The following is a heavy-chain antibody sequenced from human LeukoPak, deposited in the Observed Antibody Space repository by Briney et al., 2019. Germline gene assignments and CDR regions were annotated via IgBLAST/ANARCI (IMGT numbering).Heavy chain of an antibody. V-gene: IGHV3-30-3*01. CDR3: ARDFLAGILYPKPFDY. Sequence: PGGSLRLSCAASGFTFSSYAMHWVRQAPGKGLEWVAVISYDGSNKYYADSVKGRFTISRDNSKNTLYLQMNSLRAEDTAVYYCARDFLAGILYPKPFDYWGQGTLVTVSS. CDR2: ISYDGSNK. J-gene: IGHJ4*02. CDR1: GFTFSSYA. D-gene: IGHD2-8*01.